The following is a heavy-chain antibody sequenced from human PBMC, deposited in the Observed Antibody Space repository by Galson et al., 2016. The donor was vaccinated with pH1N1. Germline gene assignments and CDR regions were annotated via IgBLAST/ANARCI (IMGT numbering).Heavy chain of an antibody. V-gene: IGHV6-1*01. CDR1: GDSVSSNSAA. J-gene: IGHJ4*02. Sequence: CAISGDSVSSNSAAWNWIRQSPSRGLEWLGRTYYSSKWFYNYAVSVQGRITINPDTSKNQFSLQLNSVTPEDTAVYYCARHSPGRAVGVFDCWGQGTLVTVSS. D-gene: IGHD6-19*01. CDR3: ARHSPGRAVGVFDC. CDR2: TYYSSKWFY.